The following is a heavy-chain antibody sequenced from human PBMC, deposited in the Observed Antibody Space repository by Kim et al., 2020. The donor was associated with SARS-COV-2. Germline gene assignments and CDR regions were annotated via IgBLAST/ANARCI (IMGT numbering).Heavy chain of an antibody. Sequence: SETLSLTCTVSGGSISSSSYYWGWILQPPGKGLEWIGSIYYSGSTYYNPSLKSRVTISVDTSKNQFSLKLSSVTAADTAVYYCARSGGGLVVGATNPHMHWGRGTLVTVSS. CDR1: GGSISSSSYY. CDR2: IYYSGST. J-gene: IGHJ4*02. CDR3: ARSGGGLVVGATNPHMH. V-gene: IGHV4-39*07. D-gene: IGHD1-26*01.